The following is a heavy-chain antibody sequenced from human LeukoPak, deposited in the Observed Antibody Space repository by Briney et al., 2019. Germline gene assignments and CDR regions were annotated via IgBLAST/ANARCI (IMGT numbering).Heavy chain of an antibody. V-gene: IGHV3-7*01. CDR3: ARDPYSGSYGDYYYYYMDV. D-gene: IGHD1-26*01. Sequence: GGSLRLSCAASGFTFSTYWMNWVRQAPGKGLEWVAKITSDGSDKYYVDSVKGRFTISRDNAKNSLFLQISSLRAEDTAVYYCARDPYSGSYGDYYYYYMDVWGKGTTVTISS. J-gene: IGHJ6*03. CDR1: GFTFSTYW. CDR2: ITSDGSDK.